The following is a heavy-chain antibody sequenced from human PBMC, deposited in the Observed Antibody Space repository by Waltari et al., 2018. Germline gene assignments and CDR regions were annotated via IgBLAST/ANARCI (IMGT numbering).Heavy chain of an antibody. CDR2: IRSKANSYAT. J-gene: IGHJ6*03. V-gene: IGHV3-73*01. D-gene: IGHD1-26*01. Sequence: EVQLVESGGGLVQPGGSLKLSCAASGFPFSGSAMHWVRQASGKGLEWVGRIRSKANSYATAYAASVKGRFTISRDDSKNTAYLQMNSLKTEDTAVYYCTRLWELRDYYMDVWGKGTTVTVSS. CDR3: TRLWELRDYYMDV. CDR1: GFPFSGSA.